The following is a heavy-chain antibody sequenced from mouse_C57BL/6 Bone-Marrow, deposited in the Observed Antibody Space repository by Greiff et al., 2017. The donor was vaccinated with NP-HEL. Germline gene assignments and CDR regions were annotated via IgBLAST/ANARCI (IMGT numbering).Heavy chain of an antibody. CDR2: INYDGSST. Sequence: EVKLMESEGGLVQPGSSMKLSCTASGFTFSDYYMAWVRQVPEKGLEWVANINYDGSSTYYLDSLKSRFIISRDNAKNILYLQMSSLKSEDTATYYCARRGGTGTSYWYFDVWGTGTTVTVSS. D-gene: IGHD4-1*01. V-gene: IGHV5-16*01. CDR1: GFTFSDYY. J-gene: IGHJ1*03. CDR3: ARRGGTGTSYWYFDV.